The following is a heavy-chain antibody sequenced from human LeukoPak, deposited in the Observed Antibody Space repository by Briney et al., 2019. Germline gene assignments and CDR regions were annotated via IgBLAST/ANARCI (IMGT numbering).Heavy chain of an antibody. J-gene: IGHJ4*02. V-gene: IGHV3-23*01. CDR3: AKDLGYCSSFSCPFDY. CDR1: GFTFSNYA. D-gene: IGHD2-2*01. Sequence: PGGSLRLSCAASGFTFSNYAMNWVRQAPGKGLEWVSAISGSGGDTAYADSVKDRFTISRDNSENTLYLQMNSLRAEDTAVYYCAKDLGYCSSFSCPFDYWGQGTLVTVSS. CDR2: ISGSGGDT.